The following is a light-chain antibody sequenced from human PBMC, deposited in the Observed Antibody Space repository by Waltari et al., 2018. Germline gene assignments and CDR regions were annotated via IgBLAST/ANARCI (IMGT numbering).Light chain of an antibody. J-gene: IGLJ1*01. CDR1: ISDIGLFKV. Sequence: QSALTQPASVSASPGQSITVSCSGSISDIGLFKVVSWFLQYPGKPPRLIIYEVNKRPPGISDRFSATKSGNVASLTISGLQADDEADYYCCSFTSSSTYVFGSGTTVTVL. CDR2: EVN. CDR3: CSFTSSSTYV. V-gene: IGLV2-23*02.